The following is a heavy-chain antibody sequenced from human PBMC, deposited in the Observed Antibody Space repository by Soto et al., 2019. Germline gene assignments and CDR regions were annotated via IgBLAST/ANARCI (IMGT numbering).Heavy chain of an antibody. CDR3: ATDPTPYCSSTSCYPYYYYGMDV. V-gene: IGHV3-23*01. CDR2: ISGSGGST. D-gene: IGHD2-2*01. Sequence: EVQLLESGGGLVQPGGSLRLSCAASGFTFSSYAMSWVRQAPGKGLEWVSAISGSGGSTYYADSVKGRFIISRDNSKNTLYLQMNSLRAEDTAVYYCATDPTPYCSSTSCYPYYYYGMDVWGQGTTVTVSS. CDR1: GFTFSSYA. J-gene: IGHJ6*02.